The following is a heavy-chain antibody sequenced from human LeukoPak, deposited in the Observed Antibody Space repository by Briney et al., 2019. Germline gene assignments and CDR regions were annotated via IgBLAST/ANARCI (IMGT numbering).Heavy chain of an antibody. D-gene: IGHD3-22*01. J-gene: IGHJ4*02. CDR3: AREAYYDSRGYASNFDY. CDR2: ISSSSSTI. V-gene: IGHV3-48*01. CDR1: GFTFSRYS. Sequence: GGSLRLSCAASGFTFSRYSMNWVRQAPGKGLEWVSYISSSSSTISYADSVKGRFTISRDNAKNSLYLQLNSLRAEDTAVYYCAREAYYDSRGYASNFDYWGQGTLVTVSS.